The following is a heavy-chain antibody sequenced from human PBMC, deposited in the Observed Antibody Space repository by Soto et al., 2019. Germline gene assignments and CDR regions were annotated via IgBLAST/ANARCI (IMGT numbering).Heavy chain of an antibody. D-gene: IGHD6-19*01. CDR2: IYYSGST. CDR3: ARRRYSSGWSVGGDYYFDY. V-gene: IGHV4-59*08. J-gene: IGHJ4*02. Sequence: QVQLQESGPGLVKPSETLSVTCTVSGGSMSSYYWSWIRQPPGKGLEWIGYIYYSGSTNYNPSLKSRVTISVDTSKNQFSLKLSSVTAADTAVYYCARRRYSSGWSVGGDYYFDYWGQGTLVTVSS. CDR1: GGSMSSYY.